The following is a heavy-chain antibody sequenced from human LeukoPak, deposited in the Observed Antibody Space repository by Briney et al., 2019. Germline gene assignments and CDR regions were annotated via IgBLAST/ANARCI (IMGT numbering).Heavy chain of an antibody. V-gene: IGHV4-59*01. CDR2: VYYSGST. CDR1: GGSISDYY. D-gene: IGHD6-6*01. J-gene: IGHJ4*02. CDR3: ARGHLVFAY. Sequence: SETLSLTCTVSGGSISDYYWSWIRQPPGKGPEWIGYVYYSGSTSYNPSLKSRVTISVDTSKNQFSLKVSSVTAADTALYYCARGHLVFAYWGQGTLVTVSS.